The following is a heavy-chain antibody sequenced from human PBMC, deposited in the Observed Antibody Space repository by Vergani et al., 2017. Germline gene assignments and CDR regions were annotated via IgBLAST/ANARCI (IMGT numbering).Heavy chain of an antibody. CDR1: GGSISSGGYS. CDR3: AHGSGYSYAVRGNWFDP. Sequence: QLQLQESGSGLVKPSQTLSLTCAVSGGSISSGGYSWSWIRQPPGKGLEWIGYIYHSGSTYYNPSLKSRVTISVDRSKNQFSLKLSSVTAADTAVYYCAHGSGYSYAVRGNWFDPWGQGTLVTVSS. J-gene: IGHJ5*02. CDR2: IYHSGST. V-gene: IGHV4-30-2*01. D-gene: IGHD5-18*01.